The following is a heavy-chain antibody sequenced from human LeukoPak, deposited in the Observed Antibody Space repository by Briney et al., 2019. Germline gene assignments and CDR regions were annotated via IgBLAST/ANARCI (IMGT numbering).Heavy chain of an antibody. D-gene: IGHD3-3*01. CDR1: GFTFSSYA. CDR3: ARDRYYDFWSQSGYFDY. CDR2: ISSNGGGT. Sequence: GGSLRLSCAASGFTFSSYAMHWVRQAPGKGLEYVSAISSNGGGTYYANSVKGRFTISRDNSKNTLYLQMGSLRAEDMAVYYCARDRYYDFWSQSGYFDYWGQGTLVTVSS. J-gene: IGHJ4*02. V-gene: IGHV3-64*01.